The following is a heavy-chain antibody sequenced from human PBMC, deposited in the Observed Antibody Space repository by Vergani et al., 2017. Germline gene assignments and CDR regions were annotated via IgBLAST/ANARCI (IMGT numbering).Heavy chain of an antibody. CDR2: VDPEDGET. D-gene: IGHD4-17*01. CDR3: ATPQTVTTGGMEV. J-gene: IGHJ6*02. V-gene: IGHV1-69-2*01. CDR1: GYTFTDHN. Sequence: EVQLVQSGAEVKKPGATMKISCKVSGYTFTDHNMHWVKQAPGKGLEWMGLVDPEDGETIDAEKFKGRVTIAADTSTDTAHLELSSLRSEDTAVYYCATPQTVTTGGMEVWGQGTTVIVSS.